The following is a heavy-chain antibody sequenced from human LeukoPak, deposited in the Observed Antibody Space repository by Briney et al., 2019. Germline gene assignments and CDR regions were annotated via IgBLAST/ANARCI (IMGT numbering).Heavy chain of an antibody. J-gene: IGHJ3*02. CDR1: GFTFSSYW. D-gene: IGHD1-14*01. CDR2: IKQDGSEK. Sequence: RGSLRLSCAASGFTFSSYWMSWVRQAPGKGLEWVANIKQDGSEKYYVDSVKGRFTISRDNAKNSLYLQMNSLRAEDTAVYYCARVTGITEDAFDIWGQGTMVTVSS. V-gene: IGHV3-7*01. CDR3: ARVTGITEDAFDI.